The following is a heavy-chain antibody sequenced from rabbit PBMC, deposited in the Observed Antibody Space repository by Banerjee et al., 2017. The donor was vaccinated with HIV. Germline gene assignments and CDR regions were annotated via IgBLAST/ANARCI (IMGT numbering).Heavy chain of an antibody. CDR1: GFSFNNKYV. V-gene: IGHV1S45*01. CDR3: ARDLAGVIGWNFNL. J-gene: IGHJ4*01. CDR2: IYAGSSDST. D-gene: IGHD4-1*01. Sequence: EQLEESGGDLVTPEGSLTLTCTASGFSFNNKYVMCWVRQAPGKGLEWIACIYAGSSDSTYYASWAKGPFTISKTASTTVTLQMTSLTAADTATYFCARDLAGVIGWNFNLWGPGTLVTVS.